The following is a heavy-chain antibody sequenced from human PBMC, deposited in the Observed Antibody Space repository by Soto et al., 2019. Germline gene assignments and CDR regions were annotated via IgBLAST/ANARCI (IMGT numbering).Heavy chain of an antibody. CDR3: ARVRYFGDSYYYGMDV. Sequence: VASVKVSCKASGYTFTSYGISWVRQAPGQGLEWMGWISAYSGNTNYAQKLQGRVTMTTDTSTSTAYMELRSLRSDDTAVYYCARVRYFGDSYYYGMDVWGQGTTVTVSS. CDR2: ISAYSGNT. J-gene: IGHJ6*02. V-gene: IGHV1-18*01. CDR1: GYTFTSYG. D-gene: IGHD3-9*01.